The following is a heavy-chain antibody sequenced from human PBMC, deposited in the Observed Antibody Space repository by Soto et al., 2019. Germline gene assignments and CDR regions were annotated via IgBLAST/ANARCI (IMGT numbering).Heavy chain of an antibody. CDR2: IKQDGSEK. D-gene: IGHD2-2*01. CDR1: GFTFSSYW. Sequence: GGSLRLSCAASGFTFSSYWMSWVRQAPGKGLEWVANIKQDGSEKYYVDSVKGRFTISRDNAKNPLYLQMNSLRAEDTAVYYCARDQPAAPWDYYYGMDVWGQGTTVTVSS. V-gene: IGHV3-7*01. J-gene: IGHJ6*02. CDR3: ARDQPAAPWDYYYGMDV.